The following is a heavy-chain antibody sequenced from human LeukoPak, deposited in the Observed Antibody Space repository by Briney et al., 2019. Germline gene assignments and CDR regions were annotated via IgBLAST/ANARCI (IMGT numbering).Heavy chain of an antibody. V-gene: IGHV1-69*04. Sequence: SVKVSCKASGGTFSSYAISWVRQAPGQGLEWMGRIIPIFGIANYAQKFRGRVTITADKSTSTAYMELSSLRSEDTAVYYCAGDYYDNNDYWGQGTLVTVSS. CDR2: IIPIFGIA. D-gene: IGHD3-22*01. J-gene: IGHJ4*02. CDR3: AGDYYDNNDY. CDR1: GGTFSSYA.